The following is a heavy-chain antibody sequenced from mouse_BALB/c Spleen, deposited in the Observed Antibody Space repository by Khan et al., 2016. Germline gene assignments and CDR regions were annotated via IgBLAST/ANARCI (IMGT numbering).Heavy chain of an antibody. V-gene: IGHV3-8*02. CDR2: ISYSGST. D-gene: IGHD3-1*01. J-gene: IGHJ3*01. CDR3: VIFGAARSSFAY. CDR1: GDSITSGY. Sequence: EVQLQESGPSLVKPSQTLSLTCSVTGDSITSGYWNWIRKFPGNKLEYMGYISYSGSTFYNPSLESRISITRDTSKNQYYLQLNSLTSEDTATYYWVIFGAARSSFAYWGQGTLVTVSA.